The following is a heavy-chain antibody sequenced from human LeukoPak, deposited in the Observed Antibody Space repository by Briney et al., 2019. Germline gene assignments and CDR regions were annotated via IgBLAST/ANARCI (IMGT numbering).Heavy chain of an antibody. CDR2: INHSGST. J-gene: IGHJ4*02. D-gene: IGHD3-22*01. CDR1: GGSFSGYY. Sequence: SETLSLTCAGYGGSFSGYYWSWIRQPPGKGLEWIGEINHSGSTNYNPSLKSRVTISVDTSKNQFSLKLSSVTAADTAVYYCAREEYYYDSSGPSHYWGQGTLVTVSS. V-gene: IGHV4-34*01. CDR3: AREEYYYDSSGPSHY.